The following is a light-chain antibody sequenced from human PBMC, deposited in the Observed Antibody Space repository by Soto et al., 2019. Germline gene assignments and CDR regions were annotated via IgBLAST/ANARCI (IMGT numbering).Light chain of an antibody. Sequence: QSALTQPAYVSGSPGQSITISCTGTSSDIGGSNYVSWYRHHPGKAPKLMIYEVSKRPSGVSNRFSGSKSGNTASLTISGLQAEDEADYYCSSYTSSSTDVFGTGTKLTVL. CDR1: SSDIGGSNY. CDR2: EVS. V-gene: IGLV2-14*01. J-gene: IGLJ1*01. CDR3: SSYTSSSTDV.